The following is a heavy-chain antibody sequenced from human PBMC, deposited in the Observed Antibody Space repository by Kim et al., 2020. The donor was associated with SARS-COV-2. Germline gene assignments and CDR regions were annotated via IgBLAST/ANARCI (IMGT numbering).Heavy chain of an antibody. D-gene: IGHD3-9*01. V-gene: IGHV1-18*01. J-gene: IGHJ5*02. CDR1: GYTFTSYG. Sequence: ASVKVSCKASGYTFTSYGISWVRQAPGQGLEWMGWISAYNGNTNYAQKLQGRVTMTTDTSTSTAYMELRSLRSDDTAVYYCARLVSGPTPEYYDILTGYYTGNWFDPWGQGTLVTVSS. CDR2: ISAYNGNT. CDR3: ARLVSGPTPEYYDILTGYYTGNWFDP.